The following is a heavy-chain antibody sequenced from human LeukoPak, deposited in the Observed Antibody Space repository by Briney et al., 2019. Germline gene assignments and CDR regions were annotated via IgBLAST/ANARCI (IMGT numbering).Heavy chain of an antibody. Sequence: ASVKVSCKASGYTFTGYYMHWVRQAPGQGLEWMGWINPNSGGTNYAQKFQGRVTMTRDTSISTAYMELSRLRSDDTAVYYCARDPGNYYYYYGMDLWGQGTTVTVSS. V-gene: IGHV1-2*02. CDR2: INPNSGGT. CDR1: GYTFTGYY. CDR3: ARDPGNYYYYYGMDL. J-gene: IGHJ6*02.